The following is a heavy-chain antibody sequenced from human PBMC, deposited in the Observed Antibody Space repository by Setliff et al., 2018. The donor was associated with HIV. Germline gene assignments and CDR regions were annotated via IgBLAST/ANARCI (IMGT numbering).Heavy chain of an antibody. CDR3: ARVDPYSSGFYGY. Sequence: ASVKVSCKASGYTFINYYIHWVRQVPGQGLEWMGILNPSGGSTTYALKFQGRVTMTSDTSTSTVYMELSSLRSEDTALYYCARVDPYSSGFYGYWGQGTLVTVSS. J-gene: IGHJ4*02. V-gene: IGHV1-46*01. CDR2: LNPSGGST. CDR1: GYTFINYY. D-gene: IGHD3-22*01.